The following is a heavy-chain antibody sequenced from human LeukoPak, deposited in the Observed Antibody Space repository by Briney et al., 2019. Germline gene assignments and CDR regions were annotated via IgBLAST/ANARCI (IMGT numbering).Heavy chain of an antibody. CDR3: AKHLLWSGESNRWFDP. CDR2: ISGSATDT. D-gene: IGHD3-10*01. CDR1: GFTFINHA. Sequence: GGPLRLSCVASGFTFINHAMGWVRQAPGKGLEWVSAISGSATDTYYADSVKGRFTISRDNSKNTVYLQMNSLTVEDTAVYYCAKHLLWSGESNRWFDPWGQGTLLTVSS. V-gene: IGHV3-23*01. J-gene: IGHJ5*02.